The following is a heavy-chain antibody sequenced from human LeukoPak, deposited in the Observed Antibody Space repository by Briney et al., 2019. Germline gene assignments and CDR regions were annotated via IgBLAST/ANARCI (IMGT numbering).Heavy chain of an antibody. CDR1: GLTFSRYA. J-gene: IGHJ4*02. CDR2: ISESGSGT. D-gene: IGHD5-18*01. V-gene: IGHV3-23*01. Sequence: GGSLRLSCAVSGLTFSRYAMSWVRQAPGKGLEWVSAISESGSGTYYADSVKGRFTISRDDSKDTLSLQMNSLRAEDTAVYYCAKDIAQGYTFGSIEQDYWGQGTLVTVSS. CDR3: AKDIAQGYTFGSIEQDY.